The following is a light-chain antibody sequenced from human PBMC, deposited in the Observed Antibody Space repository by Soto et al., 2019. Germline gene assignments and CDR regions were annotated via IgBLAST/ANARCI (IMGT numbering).Light chain of an antibody. CDR1: SSNIGAGYD. CDR3: QSYDSSLSGYV. Sequence: QAVVTQPPSVSGAPGQRVTISCTGSSSNIGAGYDVHWYQQLPGTAPKVLIYGNNNRPPGVPDRFSGSKSGTSASLAITGLQAEDEADYYCQSYDSSLSGYVFGTGTKVTVL. V-gene: IGLV1-40*01. J-gene: IGLJ1*01. CDR2: GNN.